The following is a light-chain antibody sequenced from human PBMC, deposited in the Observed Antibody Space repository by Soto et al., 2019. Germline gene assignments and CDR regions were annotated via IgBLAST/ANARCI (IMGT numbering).Light chain of an antibody. J-gene: IGKJ1*01. CDR1: LTMNNN. Sequence: EIVMTQSPATLSVSPGESVTLSCRASLTMNNNIAWYQHKPGQAPRLLIFGASSRATGVPGRFSGSGFGTECTLSISSLQSEDFAVYYCQQYNERPPWTFGQGTTVEMK. V-gene: IGKV3-15*01. CDR2: GAS. CDR3: QQYNERPPWT.